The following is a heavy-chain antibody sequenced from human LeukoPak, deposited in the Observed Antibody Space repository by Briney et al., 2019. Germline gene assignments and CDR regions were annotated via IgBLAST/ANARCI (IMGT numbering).Heavy chain of an antibody. CDR3: TKRIFRGVITHFDH. Sequence: GGSLRLSCAASGFTFSFYAMSWVRQAPGKALEWVSAISGSGGSTYHADSVKGRFTISRDNSKNTLYLQMNSLRAEDTAVYYCTKRIFRGVITHFDHWGQGTLVTVSS. D-gene: IGHD3-10*01. CDR1: GFTFSFYA. J-gene: IGHJ4*02. V-gene: IGHV3-23*01. CDR2: ISGSGGST.